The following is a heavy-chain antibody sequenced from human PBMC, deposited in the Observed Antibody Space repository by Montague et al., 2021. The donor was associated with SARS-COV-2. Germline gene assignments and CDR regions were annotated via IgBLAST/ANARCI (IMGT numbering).Heavy chain of an antibody. CDR3: ARHRANAGSLDI. J-gene: IGHJ3*02. Sequence: SETLSLTCTVSGGSITVNRCGWGWLRPPPGRGLEWIGSVHYTSTNSYTASIKSRLTISVDTSENQFSLKMTSVTAADTAVYYCARHRANAGSLDIWGQGTMVTVSS. V-gene: IGHV4-39*01. CDR1: GGSITVNRCG. CDR2: VHYTSTN. D-gene: IGHD1-1*01.